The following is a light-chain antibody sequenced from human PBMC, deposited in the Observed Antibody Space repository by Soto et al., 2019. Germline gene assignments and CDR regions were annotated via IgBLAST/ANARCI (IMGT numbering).Light chain of an antibody. CDR2: GAS. Sequence: DIVMTQSPATLSVSPGERATLSCRASQSVGSNLAWYQQKPGQAPRLLIYGASTRATGIPARFSGSGSGTECTLTISSLQSEDFAIYFCQQYNNWPPDRTFGQGTKVEIK. CDR1: QSVGSN. V-gene: IGKV3-15*01. J-gene: IGKJ1*01. CDR3: QQYNNWPPDRT.